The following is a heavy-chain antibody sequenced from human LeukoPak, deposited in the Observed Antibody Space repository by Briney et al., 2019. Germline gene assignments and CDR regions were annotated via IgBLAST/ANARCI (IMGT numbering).Heavy chain of an antibody. D-gene: IGHD2-2*01. CDR2: IYPGDSDT. CDR3: ARAVVVVPAARAFDI. CDR1: GYSFTSYW. V-gene: IGHV5-51*01. Sequence: GESLKISCKGSGYSFTSYWIGWVRQMPGKGLEWMGIIYPGDSDTRYSPSFQGQVTISADKSISTAYLQWSSLKASDTAMYYCARAVVVVPAARAFDIWGQGTMVTVSS. J-gene: IGHJ3*02.